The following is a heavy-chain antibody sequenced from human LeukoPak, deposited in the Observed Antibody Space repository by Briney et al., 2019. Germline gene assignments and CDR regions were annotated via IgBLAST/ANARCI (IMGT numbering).Heavy chain of an antibody. J-gene: IGHJ5*02. D-gene: IGHD6-19*01. CDR3: ARAVAGTHWFDP. CDR1: GFTFSRHG. Sequence: GGSLRLSCAASGFTFSRHGMHWVRQAPGKGLEWVAGIDIPGNTYYPDSVKGRFTMSRESAKNSLYLQMNSLRAGDTAVYYCARAVAGTHWFDPWGQGTLVTVSS. CDR2: IDIPGNT. V-gene: IGHV3-13*01.